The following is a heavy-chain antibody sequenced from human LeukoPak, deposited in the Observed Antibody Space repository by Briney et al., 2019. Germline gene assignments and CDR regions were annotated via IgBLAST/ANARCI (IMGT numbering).Heavy chain of an antibody. CDR1: GASFSDYY. V-gene: IGHV4-34*01. CDR3: ANWNAKTHSNDD. D-gene: IGHD1-1*01. Sequence: PSETLSLTCSVYGASFSDYYRTWIRQPPGKGLEWIGEINHSGNSEYNPSLKSRVTISVDTSKRQFSLNLTSVTAADTAVYYCANWNAKTHSNDDWGQGTLVTVIS. CDR2: INHSGNS. J-gene: IGHJ4*02.